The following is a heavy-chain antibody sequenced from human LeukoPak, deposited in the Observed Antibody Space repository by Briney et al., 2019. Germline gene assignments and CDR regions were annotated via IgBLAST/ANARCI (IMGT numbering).Heavy chain of an antibody. Sequence: GGSLRLSCAASGFAFSSYGMHWVRQAPGKGLEWVAVISYDGSNKYYADSVKGRFTISRDNSKNTLYLQMNSLRAEDTAVYYCAKVGPPQKLLYFDYWGQGTLVTVSS. V-gene: IGHV3-30*18. CDR1: GFAFSSYG. D-gene: IGHD3-10*01. J-gene: IGHJ4*02. CDR2: ISYDGSNK. CDR3: AKVGPPQKLLYFDY.